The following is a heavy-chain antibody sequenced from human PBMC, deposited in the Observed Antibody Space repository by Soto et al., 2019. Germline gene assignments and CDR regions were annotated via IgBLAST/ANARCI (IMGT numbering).Heavy chain of an antibody. CDR1: GYTFTGYY. V-gene: IGHV1-2*04. Sequence: QVQLVQSGAEVKKPGASVKVSCKASGYTFTGYYMHWVQQAPGQGLEWMGWINPNSGGTNYAQKFQGWVTMTRDTSISTAYMELSRLRSDDTAVYYCARNSGSYALNAFDIWGQGTMVTVSS. CDR3: ARNSGSYALNAFDI. J-gene: IGHJ3*02. D-gene: IGHD1-26*01. CDR2: INPNSGGT.